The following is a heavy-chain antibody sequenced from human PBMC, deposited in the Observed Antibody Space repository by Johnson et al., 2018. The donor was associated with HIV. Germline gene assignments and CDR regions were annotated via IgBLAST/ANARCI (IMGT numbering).Heavy chain of an antibody. CDR1: GFTVSSNY. CDR2: IDTAGST. Sequence: MLLVESGGGVVRPGGSLRLSCTASGFTVSSNYMSWVRQAPGKGLEWVSVIDTAGSTYDADSVKGRFTISRDISKNTLYLQMNRLRVEDTAVYYCARSGGYPNAFDIWGQGTMVTVSS. D-gene: IGHD6-13*01. V-gene: IGHV3-66*01. J-gene: IGHJ3*02. CDR3: ARSGGYPNAFDI.